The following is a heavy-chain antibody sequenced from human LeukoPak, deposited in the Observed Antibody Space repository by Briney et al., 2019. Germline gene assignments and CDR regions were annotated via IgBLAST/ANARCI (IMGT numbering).Heavy chain of an antibody. CDR3: ARDRLHRYFDL. V-gene: IGHV3-30-3*01. CDR2: ISYDGSNK. CDR1: GFTFSSYP. J-gene: IGHJ2*01. Sequence: GRSLRLSCAASGFTFSSYPMHWVRQAPGKGLEWVAVISYDGSNKYYADSVKGRFTISRDNSKNTLYLQMNSLRAEDTAVYYCARDRLHRYFDLWGRGTLVTVSS. D-gene: IGHD5/OR15-5a*01.